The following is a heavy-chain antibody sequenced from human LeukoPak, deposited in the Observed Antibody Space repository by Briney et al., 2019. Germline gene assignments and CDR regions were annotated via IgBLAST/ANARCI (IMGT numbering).Heavy chain of an antibody. CDR1: GFTFSSYA. V-gene: IGHV3-30*04. J-gene: IGHJ4*02. CDR2: ISYDGSNK. D-gene: IGHD3-22*01. Sequence: GGSLRLSCAASGFTFSSYAMHWVRQAPGKGVEWVADISYDGSNKYYADSVKGRFTISRDNSKNTLYLQMNSLRAEDTAIYYCARGLHSRLYDSSGYYPYWGQGTLVTVSS. CDR3: ARGLHSRLYDSSGYYPY.